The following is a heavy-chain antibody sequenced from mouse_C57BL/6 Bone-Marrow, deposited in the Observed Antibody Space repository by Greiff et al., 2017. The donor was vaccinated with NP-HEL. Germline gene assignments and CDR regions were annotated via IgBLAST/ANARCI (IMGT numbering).Heavy chain of an antibody. V-gene: IGHV1-55*01. CDR1: GYTFTSYW. Sequence: QVQLQQSGAELVKPGASVKMSCKASGYTFTSYWITWVKQRPGQGLEWIGDIYPGSGSTNYNEKFKSKATLTVDTSSSTAYMQLSSLTSEDSAVYYCARERGLRYYAMDYWGQGTSVTVSS. CDR3: ARERGLRYYAMDY. J-gene: IGHJ4*01. D-gene: IGHD2-4*01. CDR2: IYPGSGST.